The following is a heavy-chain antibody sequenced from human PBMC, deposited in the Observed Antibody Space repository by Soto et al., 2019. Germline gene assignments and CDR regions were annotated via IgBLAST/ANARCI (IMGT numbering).Heavy chain of an antibody. CDR1: GFTFNSFW. CDR3: AVPMGYCSGGSCFPFRD. J-gene: IGHJ4*02. V-gene: IGHV3-7*01. Sequence: EVQLVESGGGLVQPGGSLRLSCAASGFTFNSFWMTWVRQAPGKGLEWVANIRQDGSEKYYLDSVKGRFTISRDNAKNSLYLQMNSLIVDDTAVYYCAVPMGYCSGGSCFPFRDWGQGTLVTVSS. CDR2: IRQDGSEK. D-gene: IGHD2-15*01.